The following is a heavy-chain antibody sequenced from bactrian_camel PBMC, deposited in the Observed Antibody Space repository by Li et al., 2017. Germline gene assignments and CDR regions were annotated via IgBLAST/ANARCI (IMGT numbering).Heavy chain of an antibody. V-gene: IGHV3S53*01. CDR2: TGRDTKT. CDR1: AYESMTC. D-gene: IGHD3*01. CDR3: AASIWDCGWALPLPNIMSY. J-gene: IGHJ4*01. Sequence: VQLVESGGGSVQAGGSLTLSCVASAYESMTCLGWFRQAPGKEREGVAATGRDTKTYYADSVKGRFTISRDNAQNTLLPEMNNLKPEDTAIYYCAASIWDCGWALPLPNIMSYWGQGTQVTVS.